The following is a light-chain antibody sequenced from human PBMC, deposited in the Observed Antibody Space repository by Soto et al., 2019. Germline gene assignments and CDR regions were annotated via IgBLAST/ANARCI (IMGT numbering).Light chain of an antibody. CDR3: SSYTSTSTLYV. V-gene: IGLV2-14*03. CDR2: DVS. J-gene: IGLJ1*01. CDR1: SSDIGGYNY. Sequence: QSALTQPASVSGSPGQSITISCTGTSSDIGGYNYVSWYQQLPGKVPKLIIYDVSKWPSGVSDRFSGSKSGNAASLTISGLQAEDEADYYCSSYTSTSTLYVFGTGTKLTVL.